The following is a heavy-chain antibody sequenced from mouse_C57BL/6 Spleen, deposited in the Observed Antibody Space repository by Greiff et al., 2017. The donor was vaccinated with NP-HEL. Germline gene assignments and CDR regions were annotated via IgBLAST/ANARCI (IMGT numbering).Heavy chain of an antibody. D-gene: IGHD1-1*01. CDR3: TTKGNYGSSYGGWFAY. Sequence: VQLQQSGAELVRPGASVKLSCTASGFNIKDDYMHWVKQRPEQGLEWIGWIDPENGDTEYASKFQGKATITADTSSNTAYLHLSSLTSEDTAVYYCTTKGNYGSSYGGWFAYWGQGTLVTVSA. CDR2: IDPENGDT. V-gene: IGHV14-4*01. J-gene: IGHJ3*01. CDR1: GFNIKDDY.